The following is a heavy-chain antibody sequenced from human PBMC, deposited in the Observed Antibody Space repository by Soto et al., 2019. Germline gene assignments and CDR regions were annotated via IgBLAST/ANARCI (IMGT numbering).Heavy chain of an antibody. CDR1: GGSFSDSY. CDR3: DRGRHAIATRWFDS. J-gene: IGHJ5*01. V-gene: IGHV4-34*01. CDR2: ITNSGST. Sequence: SETLSLTCAVFGGSFSDSYWSWIRQSPEKGLEWIGEITNSGSTYYNPSLKSRVTISGDTSKNQFSLEVRSVTAADTAVYFCDRGRHAIATRWFDSWGQGTLVTVSS. D-gene: IGHD1-1*01.